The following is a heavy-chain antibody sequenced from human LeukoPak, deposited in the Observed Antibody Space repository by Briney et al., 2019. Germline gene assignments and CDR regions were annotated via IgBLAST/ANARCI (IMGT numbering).Heavy chain of an antibody. J-gene: IGHJ4*02. CDR1: GGSLSDYY. CDR3: ARARGAANRYFDY. V-gene: IGHV4-34*01. Sequence: SETLSLTCAVYGGSLSDYYWIWIRQPPGKGLEWIGYIYHSGSTYYNPSLKSRVTISVDRSKNQFSLKLSSVTAADTAVYYCARARGAANRYFDYWGQGTLVTVSS. D-gene: IGHD3-10*01. CDR2: IYHSGST.